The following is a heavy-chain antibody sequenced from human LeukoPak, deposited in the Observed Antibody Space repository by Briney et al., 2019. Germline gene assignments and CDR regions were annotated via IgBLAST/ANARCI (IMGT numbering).Heavy chain of an antibody. CDR1: GFTVSSSH. CDR3: TGGISSGSAFDI. D-gene: IGHD6-19*01. Sequence: PGGSLRLSCAASGFTVSSSHMSWVRQAPGKGLEWVSVMFSGGTPYYADSVKRRFTISRDNSKNTLFLQMSSLRAEDTAVYYCTGGISSGSAFDIWGQGTMVTVSS. CDR2: MFSGGTP. J-gene: IGHJ3*02. V-gene: IGHV3-53*01.